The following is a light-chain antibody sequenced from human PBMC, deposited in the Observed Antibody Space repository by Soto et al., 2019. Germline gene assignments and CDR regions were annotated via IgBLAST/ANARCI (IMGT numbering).Light chain of an antibody. CDR2: DVS. CDR3: SSYTSSYTYV. CDR1: SSDVGGYNY. V-gene: IGLV2-14*01. J-gene: IGLJ1*01. Sequence: QSVLTQPASVSGSPRQSITISCTGTSSDVGGYNYVSWYQQHPGKAPKLMICDVSNRPSGVSDRFSGSKSGNTASLTISGLQAEDEADYYCSSYTSSYTYVFGTGTKVTVL.